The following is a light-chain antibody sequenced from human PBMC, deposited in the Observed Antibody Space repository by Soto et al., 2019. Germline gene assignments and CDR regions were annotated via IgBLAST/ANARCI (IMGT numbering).Light chain of an antibody. CDR1: QSLVYSDGNSY. CDR3: MQGTHWPPVT. V-gene: IGKV2-30*01. CDR2: KAS. J-gene: IGKJ2*01. Sequence: DVVMTQSPLSLPVTLGEPASISCRSSQSLVYSDGNSYLSWFQQRPGQSPRRLIYKASNRDSGVPDRFSGSGSGTDFTLKISRVEAEDVGVYYCMQGTHWPPVTFGQVTKLEIK.